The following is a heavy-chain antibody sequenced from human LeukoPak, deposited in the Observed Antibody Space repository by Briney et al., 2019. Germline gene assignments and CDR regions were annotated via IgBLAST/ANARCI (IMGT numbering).Heavy chain of an antibody. Sequence: GGSLRLSCAASGFTFSSYAMSWVRQAPGKGLEWVSSISGSDGTTYYADSVKGRFTISRDNSKNTLYLQMNSLRAEDTGVYYCAKDLSSGSRRAYWGQGTLVTVSS. CDR1: GFTFSSYA. V-gene: IGHV3-23*01. CDR3: AKDLSSGSRRAY. J-gene: IGHJ4*02. CDR2: ISGSDGTT. D-gene: IGHD6-19*01.